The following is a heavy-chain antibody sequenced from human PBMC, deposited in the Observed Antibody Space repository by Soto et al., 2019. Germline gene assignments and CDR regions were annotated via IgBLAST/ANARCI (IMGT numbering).Heavy chain of an antibody. CDR1: GYTFTSYA. Sequence: ASVKVSCKASGYTFTSYAMHWVRQAPGQRLEWMGWINAGNGNTKYSQKFQGRVTITRDTSASTAYMELSSLRSEDTAVYYCTRDNSLQLWLADSSGYPDYGGQGTLVTVPS. D-gene: IGHD3-22*01. J-gene: IGHJ4*02. CDR3: TRDNSLQLWLADSSGYPDY. V-gene: IGHV1-3*01. CDR2: INAGNGNT.